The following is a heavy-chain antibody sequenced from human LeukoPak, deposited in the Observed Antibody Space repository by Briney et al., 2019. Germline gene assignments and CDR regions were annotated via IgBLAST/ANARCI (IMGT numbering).Heavy chain of an antibody. CDR2: ISRSSSTI. Sequence: PGGSLRLSCAASGFTFSSYEMNWVRQAPGRGLAWVSYISRSSSTIYYAASVKGRFTISRDNAKNSLYLQMNSLRAEDTAVYYCAELGITMIGGVWGKGTTVTISS. J-gene: IGHJ6*04. D-gene: IGHD3-10*02. CDR3: AELGITMIGGV. CDR1: GFTFSSYE. V-gene: IGHV3-48*03.